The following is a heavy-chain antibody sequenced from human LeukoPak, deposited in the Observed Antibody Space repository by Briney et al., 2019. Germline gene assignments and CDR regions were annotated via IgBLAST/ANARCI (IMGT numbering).Heavy chain of an antibody. CDR3: ARGPPHYYYMDV. V-gene: IGHV3-74*01. Sequence: GGSQRLSCAASGFTFSSYSMNWVRQAPGKGLVWVSRINSDWSSTSYADSVKGRFTNTRDNAKNMLYLQMSSLRAEDTAVYYCARGPPHYYYMDVWGKGTTVTVSS. CDR2: INSDWSST. J-gene: IGHJ6*03. CDR1: GFTFSSYS.